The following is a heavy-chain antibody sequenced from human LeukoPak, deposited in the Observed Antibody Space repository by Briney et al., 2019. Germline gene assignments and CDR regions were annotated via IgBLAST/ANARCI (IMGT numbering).Heavy chain of an antibody. D-gene: IGHD1-7*01. CDR2: IYYSGST. V-gene: IGHV4-31*03. Sequence: PSETLSLTCTVSGGSISSGGYYWSWIRQHPGKGLEWIGYIYYSGSTYYNPSLKSRVTISVDMSKDQFSLNLSSVTAADTAVYYCARHITGATRWFDPWGQGTLVTVSS. CDR1: GGSISSGGYY. J-gene: IGHJ5*02. CDR3: ARHITGATRWFDP.